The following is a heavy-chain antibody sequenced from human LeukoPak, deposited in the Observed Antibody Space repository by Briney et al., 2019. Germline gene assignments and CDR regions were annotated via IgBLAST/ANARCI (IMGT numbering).Heavy chain of an antibody. J-gene: IGHJ4*02. CDR2: IKSKTDGGTT. V-gene: IGHV3-15*07. D-gene: IGHD3-9*01. CDR3: AKLFCFDCLHYFDY. CDR1: GFTFSNAW. Sequence: GGSLRLSCAASGFTFSNAWMNWVRQAPGKGLEWVGRIKSKTDGGTTDYAAPVKGRSTISRDDSKNTLYLQMNSLRAEDTAVYYCAKLFCFDCLHYFDYWGQGTLVTVSS.